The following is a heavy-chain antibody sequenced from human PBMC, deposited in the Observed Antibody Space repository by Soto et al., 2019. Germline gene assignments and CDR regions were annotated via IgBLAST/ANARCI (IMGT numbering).Heavy chain of an antibody. J-gene: IGHJ4*02. CDR1: GFIFSNAW. V-gene: IGHV3-15*07. CDR2: IKSKYDGGTT. Sequence: EEQLVESGGGLMRPAESLRLSCTTSGFIFSNAWMNWVRQVPGKGLEWVGRIKSKYDGGTTDYAAPVKGRFTIARDDSKSTVYLQMNSLKIEDTAIYYCSTGGYYFDYWGQGTLVTVSS. D-gene: IGHD3-10*01. CDR3: STGGYYFDY.